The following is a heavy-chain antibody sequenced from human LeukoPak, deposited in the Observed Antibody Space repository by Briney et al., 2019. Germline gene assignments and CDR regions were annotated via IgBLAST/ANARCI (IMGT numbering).Heavy chain of an antibody. CDR2: VSGTGGST. D-gene: IGHD4-17*01. Sequence: GGSLRLSCAASGFTFSSYAMTWVRQAPGKGLEWVSTVSGTGGSTYYADSVKGRFTISRDNAKNTLWLQMNSLRAEDTAVYYCAKGVTTVRIYYHGMDVWGQGTTVTVSS. CDR1: GFTFSSYA. CDR3: AKGVTTVRIYYHGMDV. V-gene: IGHV3-23*01. J-gene: IGHJ6*02.